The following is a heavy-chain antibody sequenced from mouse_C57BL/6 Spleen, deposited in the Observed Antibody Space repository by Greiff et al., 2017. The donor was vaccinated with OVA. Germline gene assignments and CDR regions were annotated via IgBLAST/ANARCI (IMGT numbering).Heavy chain of an antibody. V-gene: IGHV1-26*01. CDR3: AREYYGSSSPAMDY. CDR2: INPNNGGT. CDR1: GYTFTDYY. J-gene: IGHJ4*01. D-gene: IGHD1-1*01. Sequence: EVQLQQSGPELVKPGASVKISCKASGYTFTDYYMNWVKQSHGKSLEWIGDINPNNGGTSYNQKFKGKATLTVDKSSSTAYMELRSLTSEDSAVYYCAREYYGSSSPAMDYWGQGTSVTVSS.